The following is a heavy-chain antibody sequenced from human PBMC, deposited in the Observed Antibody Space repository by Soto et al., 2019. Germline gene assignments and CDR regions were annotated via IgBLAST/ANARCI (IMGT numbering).Heavy chain of an antibody. CDR3: ARGISSWSLGYYGMDV. Sequence: GASVKVSCKASGATFSGSAFSWVRQAPGQGLEWMGGITPTLGTTNYAQHLHGRVTITADESTATSFMELTSLTSADTAVYYCARGISSWSLGYYGMDVWGQGTTVTVSS. CDR1: GATFSGSA. J-gene: IGHJ6*02. CDR2: ITPTLGTT. V-gene: IGHV1-69*13. D-gene: IGHD6-13*01.